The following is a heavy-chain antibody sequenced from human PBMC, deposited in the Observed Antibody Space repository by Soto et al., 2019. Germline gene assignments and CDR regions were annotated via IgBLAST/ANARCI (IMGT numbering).Heavy chain of an antibody. J-gene: IGHJ4*02. CDR2: FDPEGGEA. D-gene: IGHD3-10*01. Sequence: GASAKHSPKISGRTVTVLSVHRGTRAPGTGLEWMGGFDPEGGEAIYAQKWHGRVTVTEDTVTDTAYMELSGLKSDDTASYYSATPAALRGAMKTNLNFDFWGQGTPVTVSS. CDR1: GRTVTVLS. CDR3: ATPAALRGAMKTNLNFDF. V-gene: IGHV1-24*01.